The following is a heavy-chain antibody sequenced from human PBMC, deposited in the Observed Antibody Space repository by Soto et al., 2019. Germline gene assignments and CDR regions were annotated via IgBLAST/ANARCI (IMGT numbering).Heavy chain of an antibody. CDR3: TRDPLIAVAAYDAFDI. CDR2: IWYDGSNK. J-gene: IGHJ3*02. V-gene: IGHV3-33*01. D-gene: IGHD6-19*01. CDR1: GFTFSSYG. Sequence: QVQLVESGGGVVQRGGSLRLSCAASGFTFSSYGMHWVRQAPGKGLEWVAVIWYDGSNKYYAASVKGRYTISRDDSKNTVYLQMNSLGAEETAVYYCTRDPLIAVAAYDAFDIWGPGTSVTVSS.